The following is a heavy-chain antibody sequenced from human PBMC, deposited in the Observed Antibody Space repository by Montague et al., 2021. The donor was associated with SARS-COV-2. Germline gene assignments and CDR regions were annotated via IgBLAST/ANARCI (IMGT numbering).Heavy chain of an antibody. D-gene: IGHD3-10*01. J-gene: IGHJ6*03. CDR3: ARLGDGVVPSPILGVGPYYSYYYMDV. CDR1: GGSCSTYS. CDR2: IHHGGGT. V-gene: IGHV4-34*01. Sequence: SETLSLTCAVHGGSCSTYSWNWIRQPPGKGLEWIGEIHHGGGTNYNPSLKSRVTISADTSKNQFSLKLTSVAAADTAVYYCARLGDGVVPSPILGVGPYYSYYYMDVWGKGTTVTVSS.